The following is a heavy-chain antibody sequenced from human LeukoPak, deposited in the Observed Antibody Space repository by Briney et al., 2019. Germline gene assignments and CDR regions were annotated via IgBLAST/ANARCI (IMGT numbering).Heavy chain of an antibody. Sequence: GGSLRLSCAASGFTFSSYAMHWVRQAPGKGLEWVAVISYDGSNKYYADSVKGRFTISRDNSKNTLYLQMNSLRTEDTAVYYCAREGKRADCSSTSCYPPLYYYYYMDVWGKGTTVTVSS. CDR1: GFTFSSYA. V-gene: IGHV3-30*01. CDR2: ISYDGSNK. J-gene: IGHJ6*03. CDR3: AREGKRADCSSTSCYPPLYYYYYMDV. D-gene: IGHD2-2*01.